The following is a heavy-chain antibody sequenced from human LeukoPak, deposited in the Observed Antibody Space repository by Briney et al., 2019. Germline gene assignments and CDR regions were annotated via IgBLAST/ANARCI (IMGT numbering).Heavy chain of an antibody. Sequence: PSETLSLTCAVYGGFFSGYYWSWIRQPPGKGLEWIGEINHSGSTNYNPSLKSRVTISVDTSKNQFSLKLSSVTAADTAVYYCARGRRGGDYWGQGTLVTVSS. CDR3: ARGRRGGDY. CDR2: INHSGST. D-gene: IGHD3-10*01. CDR1: GGFFSGYY. J-gene: IGHJ4*02. V-gene: IGHV4-34*01.